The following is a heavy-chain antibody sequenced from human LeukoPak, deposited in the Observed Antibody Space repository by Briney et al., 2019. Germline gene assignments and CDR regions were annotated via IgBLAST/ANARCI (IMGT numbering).Heavy chain of an antibody. D-gene: IGHD3-10*01. Sequence: PGGSLRLSCAASGFTFSNYWMNWVRQAPGKGLEWGGNIKQDGSEKYYVDSVKGRFTLSRDNAKNSLYLQMNSLRAEDTAVYYCARDQRITMVRGVIILRDYYYYMDVWGKGTTVTISS. CDR1: GFTFSNYW. CDR2: IKQDGSEK. V-gene: IGHV3-7*01. J-gene: IGHJ6*03. CDR3: ARDQRITMVRGVIILRDYYYYMDV.